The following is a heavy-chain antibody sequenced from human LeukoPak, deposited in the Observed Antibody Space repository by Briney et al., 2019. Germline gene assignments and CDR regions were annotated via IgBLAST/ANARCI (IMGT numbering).Heavy chain of an antibody. Sequence: GESLKISCKGSGYSFTTYWIGWVRQMPGKGLEWMGIIYPGDSDTRYSPSFQGQVTISADKSISTAYLQWSSLKASDTAMYYCARPGQLGEYTPYYFDYWGQGTLVTVSS. CDR2: IYPGDSDT. D-gene: IGHD7-27*01. J-gene: IGHJ4*02. CDR3: ARPGQLGEYTPYYFDY. CDR1: GYSFTTYW. V-gene: IGHV5-51*01.